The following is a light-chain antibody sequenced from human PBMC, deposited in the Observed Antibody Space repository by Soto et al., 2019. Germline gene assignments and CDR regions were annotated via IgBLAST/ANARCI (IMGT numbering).Light chain of an antibody. V-gene: IGLV2-23*02. J-gene: IGLJ1*01. Sequence: QSALTQPASVSGSPGQSITISCTGTSSDVGSYNLVSWYQQHPGKAPKLMISEVSKRPSGVSNRFSGSKSGNTASLRISGLQAEDEADYYCCSYAGSSTYFFGTGTKVTGL. CDR3: CSYAGSSTYF. CDR1: SSDVGSYNL. CDR2: EVS.